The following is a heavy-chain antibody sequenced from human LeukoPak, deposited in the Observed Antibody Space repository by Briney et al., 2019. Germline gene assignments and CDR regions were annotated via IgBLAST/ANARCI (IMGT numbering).Heavy chain of an antibody. CDR3: ARTTVTSLHYYYYMDV. J-gene: IGHJ6*03. CDR1: GFTFSSYG. V-gene: IGHV3-33*01. Sequence: GGSLRLSCAASGFTFSSYGMHWVRQAPGKGLEWVAVMWYDGSNKYYADSVKGRFTISRDNSKNTLYLQMNSLRAEDTAVYYCARTTVTSLHYYYYMDVWGKGTTVTVSS. CDR2: MWYDGSNK. D-gene: IGHD4-17*01.